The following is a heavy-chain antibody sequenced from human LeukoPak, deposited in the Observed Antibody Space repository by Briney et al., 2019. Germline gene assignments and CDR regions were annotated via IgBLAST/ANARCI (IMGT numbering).Heavy chain of an antibody. Sequence: GGSLRLSCAASGFTFSSYGMHWVRQAPGKGLEWVAVISGSGGSTYYADSVKGRFTISRDNSKNTLYLQMNSLRAEDTAVYYCAKSHITYHEGNFDYWGQGTLVTVSS. D-gene: IGHD1-20*01. CDR3: AKSHITYHEGNFDY. CDR1: GFTFSSYG. J-gene: IGHJ4*02. V-gene: IGHV3-23*01. CDR2: ISGSGGST.